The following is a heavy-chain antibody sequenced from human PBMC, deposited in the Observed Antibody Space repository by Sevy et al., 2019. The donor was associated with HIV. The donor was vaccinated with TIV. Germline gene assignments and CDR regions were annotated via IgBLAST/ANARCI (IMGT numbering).Heavy chain of an antibody. Sequence: GGSLRLSCAASGFPFSHYAMNWVRQAPGKGLEWILYINSDSDTMYYGDSVKGRFTTSRDNAKNSLYLHMNSLRDEDTAVYYCARERGTYYDTTGYPYLLEAGFDYWGQGTLVTVSS. V-gene: IGHV3-48*02. J-gene: IGHJ4*02. D-gene: IGHD3-22*01. CDR1: GFPFSHYA. CDR2: INSDSDTM. CDR3: ARERGTYYDTTGYPYLLEAGFDY.